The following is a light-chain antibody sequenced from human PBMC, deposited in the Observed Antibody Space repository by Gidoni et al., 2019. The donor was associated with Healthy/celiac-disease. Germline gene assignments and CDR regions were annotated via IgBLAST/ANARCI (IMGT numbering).Light chain of an antibody. CDR2: DAS. CDR3: QQRSNWPPYT. CDR1: QSVSSY. V-gene: IGKV3-11*01. J-gene: IGKJ2*01. Sequence: EIVLTQSPATLSLSPGERATRSCRASQSVSSYLAWYQQEPGQAPRLLIYDASNRATGIPARFSGSGSGTDFTLTISSLEPEDFAVYYCQQRSNWPPYTFGQGTKLGIK.